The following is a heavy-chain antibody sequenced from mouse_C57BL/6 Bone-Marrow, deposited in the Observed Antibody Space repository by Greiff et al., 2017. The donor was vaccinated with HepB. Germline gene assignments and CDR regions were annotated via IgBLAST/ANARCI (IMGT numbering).Heavy chain of an antibody. V-gene: IGHV1-9*01. CDR1: GYTFTGYW. Sequence: QVQLQQSGAELMKPGASVKLSCKATGYTFTGYWIEWVKQRPGHGLEWIGEILPGSGSTNYNEKFKGKATLTVDTSSSTAYMQLSSLTSEDSAVYFCARRARQLRLRYFDVWGTGTTVTVSS. D-gene: IGHD3-2*02. CDR3: ARRARQLRLRYFDV. CDR2: ILPGSGST. J-gene: IGHJ1*03.